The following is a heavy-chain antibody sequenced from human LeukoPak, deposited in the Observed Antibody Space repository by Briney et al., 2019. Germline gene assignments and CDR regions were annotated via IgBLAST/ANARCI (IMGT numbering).Heavy chain of an antibody. D-gene: IGHD1-26*01. CDR3: ARSALGIVGATYDAFDI. J-gene: IGHJ3*02. CDR1: GYSFTSYW. CDR2: IYPGDSDT. V-gene: IGHV5-51*01. Sequence: GASLKISCKGSGYSFTSYWIGWVRQLPGKGLEWMGIIYPGDSDTRYSPSFQGQVTISADKSISTAYLQWSSLKASDTAMYYCARSALGIVGATYDAFDIWGQGTMVTVSS.